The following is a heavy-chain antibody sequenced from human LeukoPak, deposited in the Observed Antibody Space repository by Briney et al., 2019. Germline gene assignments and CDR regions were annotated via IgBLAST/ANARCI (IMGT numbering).Heavy chain of an antibody. J-gene: IGHJ3*02. CDR3: ARAPPYRRAFDI. CDR1: GFTFSSYA. D-gene: IGHD1-26*01. V-gene: IGHV4-39*07. CDR2: IYYSGST. Sequence: MTGGSLRLSCAASGFTFSSYAMSWVRQAPGKGLEWIGSIYYSGSTYYNPSLKSRVTISVDTSKNQFSLKLSSVTAADTAVYYCARAPPYRRAFDIWGQGTMVTVSS.